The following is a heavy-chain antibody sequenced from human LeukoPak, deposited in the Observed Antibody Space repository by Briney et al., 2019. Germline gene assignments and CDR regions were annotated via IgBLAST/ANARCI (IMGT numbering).Heavy chain of an antibody. CDR1: GFTFSSYG. Sequence: GGSLRLSCAASGFTFSSYGMHWVRQAPGKGLEWVAVIWYDGSNKYYADSVKGRFTISRDNSKNTLYLQMNSLRAEDTAVYYCARDLEWELSTSPDPTFFDYWGQGTLVTVSS. V-gene: IGHV3-33*01. D-gene: IGHD1-26*01. CDR2: IWYDGSNK. J-gene: IGHJ4*02. CDR3: ARDLEWELSTSPDPTFFDY.